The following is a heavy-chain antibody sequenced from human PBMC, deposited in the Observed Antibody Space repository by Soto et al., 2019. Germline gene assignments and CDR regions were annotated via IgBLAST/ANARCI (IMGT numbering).Heavy chain of an antibody. CDR3: ARDTYYHDSSGYYVFDY. D-gene: IGHD3-22*01. Sequence: QVQLVESGGVVVQPGRSMTLSCAASEFTFSSYGIHWVRQAPGKGLEWVAIISYDGNNKQYADSVKGRFTISRDNSKSTVHLQMNSLRVEDTAVYYCARDTYYHDSSGYYVFDYWGQGTLVTVSS. CDR1: EFTFSSYG. V-gene: IGHV3-30*03. J-gene: IGHJ4*02. CDR2: ISYDGNNK.